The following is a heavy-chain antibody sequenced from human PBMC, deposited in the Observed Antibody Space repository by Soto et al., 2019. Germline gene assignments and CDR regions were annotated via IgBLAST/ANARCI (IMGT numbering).Heavy chain of an antibody. Sequence: EVQVVESGGGLAQPGRSLRLSCAASRFTFGDYGMHWVGQVSGKGPEWVSGISWNGANIGYADSVKGRFTISRDNAKSSLYLQMDSLRVEDTALYYCVKDMAGTGAFDMWGQGTMVTVSS. V-gene: IGHV3-9*01. CDR2: ISWNGANI. J-gene: IGHJ3*02. D-gene: IGHD1-1*01. CDR3: VKDMAGTGAFDM. CDR1: RFTFGDYG.